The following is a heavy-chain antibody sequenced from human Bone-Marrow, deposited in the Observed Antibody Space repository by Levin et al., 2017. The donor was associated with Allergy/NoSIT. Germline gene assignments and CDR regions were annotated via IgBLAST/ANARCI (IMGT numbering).Heavy chain of an antibody. V-gene: IGHV3-23*01. J-gene: IGHJ4*02. CDR3: ARGGVDDFWSGYYSDF. D-gene: IGHD3-3*01. CDR2: ISGSGGST. CDR1: GFTFSSYA. Sequence: GGSLRLSCAASGFTFSSYAMSWVRQAPGKGLEWVSDISGSGGSTFYADSVKGRFTISRDNSTNMLHLQMNSLRVEDTAVYYCARGGVDDFWSGYYSDFWGQGTLVTVSS.